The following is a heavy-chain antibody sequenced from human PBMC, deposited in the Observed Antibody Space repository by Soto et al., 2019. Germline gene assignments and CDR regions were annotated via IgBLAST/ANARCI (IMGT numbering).Heavy chain of an antibody. Sequence: QVQLVQSGAEVKKPGASVKVSCKASGYTFTSYDINWVRQATGQGLEWMGWMNPNSGNTGYAQKFPGRVTMTRNTSISTAYMELSSLRSEDTAVYYCARSGGVYDYIWGSYRYTAFDIWGQGTMVTVSS. J-gene: IGHJ3*02. CDR3: ARSGGVYDYIWGSYRYTAFDI. CDR2: MNPNSGNT. D-gene: IGHD3-16*02. V-gene: IGHV1-8*01. CDR1: GYTFTSYD.